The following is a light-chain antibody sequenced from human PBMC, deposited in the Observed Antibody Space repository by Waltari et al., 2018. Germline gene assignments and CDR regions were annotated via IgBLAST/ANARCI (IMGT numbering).Light chain of an antibody. CDR1: QSVSRS. J-gene: IGKJ1*01. Sequence: EIVLTQSPGTLSLSPGERATLSCRTSQSVSRSLAWYQQKPGQAPRLLIYGASTRATGIPDRFSGSGSGTDFSLTISRLEPEDFAVYYCQQYVSLPVTFGQGTKVEVK. CDR3: QQYVSLPVT. CDR2: GAS. V-gene: IGKV3-20*01.